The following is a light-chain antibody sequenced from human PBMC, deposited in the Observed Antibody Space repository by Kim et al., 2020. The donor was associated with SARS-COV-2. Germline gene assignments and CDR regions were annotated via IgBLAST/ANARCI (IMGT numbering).Light chain of an antibody. CDR2: RNN. V-gene: IGLV1-47*01. J-gene: IGLJ3*02. CDR3: AAWDNSLSTWV. Sequence: GQRVTISCSGSSSNIGSNYVYWYQQLPGTAPKLLIYRNNQRPSGVPDRFSGSKSGPSASLAISGLRSEDEADYYCAAWDNSLSTWVFSGGTQLTVL. CDR1: SSNIGSNY.